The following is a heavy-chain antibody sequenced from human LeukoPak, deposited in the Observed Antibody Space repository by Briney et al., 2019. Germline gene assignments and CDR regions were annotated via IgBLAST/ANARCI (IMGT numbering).Heavy chain of an antibody. V-gene: IGHV4-61*05. Sequence: PSETLSLTCTVSGGSISSSSYYWGWIRQPPGKGLEWIGYIYYSGSTNYNPSLKSRVTISVDTSKNQFSLKLSSVTAADTAVYYCASGPGYFWGQGTLVTVSS. J-gene: IGHJ4*02. CDR1: GGSISSSSYY. CDR2: IYYSGST. CDR3: ASGPGYF. D-gene: IGHD2-21*01.